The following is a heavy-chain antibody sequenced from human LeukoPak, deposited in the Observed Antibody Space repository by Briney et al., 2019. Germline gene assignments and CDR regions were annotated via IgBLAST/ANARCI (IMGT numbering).Heavy chain of an antibody. D-gene: IGHD3-22*01. CDR2: IYYSGST. CDR3: ASYDSSDHDAFDI. Sequence: SETLSLTCTVSGGSISSSSYYWGWIRQPPGKGLEWIGSIYYSGSTYYNPSLKSRVTISVDTSKNQFSLKLSSVTAADTAVYYCASYDSSDHDAFDIWGQGTMVTVSS. J-gene: IGHJ3*02. V-gene: IGHV4-39*01. CDR1: GGSISSSSYY.